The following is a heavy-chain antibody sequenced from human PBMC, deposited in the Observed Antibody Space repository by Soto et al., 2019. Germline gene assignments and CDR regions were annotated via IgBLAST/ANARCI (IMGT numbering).Heavy chain of an antibody. Sequence: ITLKESGPTLVKPTQTLTLTCTFSGFSLNTGGVDVGWVRQPREKAMEWLALIYWDDDERYRPSLRSRLNITKDTINNQVVLTMTNMDPEDTATYYCVRNWRYYGGDYYYGMDAWGQGTTVTVSS. CDR1: GFSLNTGGVD. CDR3: VRNWRYYGGDYYYGMDA. J-gene: IGHJ6*02. D-gene: IGHD3-10*01. V-gene: IGHV2-5*02. CDR2: IYWDDDE.